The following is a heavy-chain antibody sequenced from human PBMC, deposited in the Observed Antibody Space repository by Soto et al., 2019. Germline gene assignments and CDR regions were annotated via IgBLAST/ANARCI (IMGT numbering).Heavy chain of an antibody. V-gene: IGHV3-23*01. CDR3: ARGSSGYGYDAFDI. CDR1: GFTFGTYT. CDR2: LGGGGDT. Sequence: GGSLRLSCAASGFTFGTYTMNWVRQAPGKGLEWVSALGGGGDTHYADSVKGRFTISRHNSKNILYLQMNSLRPEDTAVYYCARGSSGYGYDAFDIWGQGTMVTVSS. D-gene: IGHD5-12*01. J-gene: IGHJ3*02.